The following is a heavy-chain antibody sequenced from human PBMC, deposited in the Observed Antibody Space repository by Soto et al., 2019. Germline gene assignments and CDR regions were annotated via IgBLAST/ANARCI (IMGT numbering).Heavy chain of an antibody. Sequence: GGSLRLSCAASGFTVSSNYMSWVRQAPGKGLEWVSVIYSGGSTYYADSVKGRFTISRHNSKNTLYLQMNSLRAEDTAVYYCARGHDDYIWGSYRYWAWNAFDIWGQGTMVTVSS. CDR3: ARGHDDYIWGSYRYWAWNAFDI. V-gene: IGHV3-53*04. D-gene: IGHD3-16*02. CDR1: GFTVSSNY. J-gene: IGHJ3*02. CDR2: IYSGGST.